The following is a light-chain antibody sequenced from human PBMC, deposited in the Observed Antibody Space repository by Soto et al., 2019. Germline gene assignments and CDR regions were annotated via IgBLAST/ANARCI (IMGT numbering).Light chain of an antibody. CDR1: QSVSSN. CDR3: QQYNDWPPLT. CDR2: GAS. V-gene: IGKV3-15*01. Sequence: EKVLTQSPATLSVSPGERATLSCRASQSVSSNIAWYQQKPGQAPRLLIYGASTRATGIPARFSGSGSGTEFTLTIRSLQSEDFAVYYCQQYNDWPPLTFGGGTKVEIK. J-gene: IGKJ4*01.